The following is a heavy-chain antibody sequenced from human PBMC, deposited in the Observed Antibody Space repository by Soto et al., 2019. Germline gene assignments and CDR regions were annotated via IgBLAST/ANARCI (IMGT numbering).Heavy chain of an antibody. V-gene: IGHV1-69*13. Sequence: SVKVSCKASGGTFGSSGISWVRQAPGQGLEYMGGIIPIFGPANYAQMFQGRVTITADESTSTAYMELNSLRSEDTAVYYCARDRFLEWLLYGVGTPLNFDYWGQGTLVTVSS. CDR3: ARDRFLEWLLYGVGTPLNFDY. D-gene: IGHD3-3*01. CDR1: GGTFGSSG. J-gene: IGHJ4*02. CDR2: IIPIFGPA.